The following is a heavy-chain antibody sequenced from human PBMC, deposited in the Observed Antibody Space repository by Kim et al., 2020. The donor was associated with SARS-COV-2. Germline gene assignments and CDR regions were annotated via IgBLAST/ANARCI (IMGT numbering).Heavy chain of an antibody. CDR3: ARENGADRFLPYYYYGMDV. V-gene: IGHV3-33*01. Sequence: GGSLRLSCAASGFTFSSYGMHWVRQAPGKGLEGVAVIWYDGSNKYYADSVKGRFTIFRDNSKNTLYLQMNSLRAEDTAAYYCARENGADRFLPYYYYGMDVWGQGTTVTVSS. CDR1: GFTFSSYG. CDR2: IWYDGSNK. J-gene: IGHJ6*02.